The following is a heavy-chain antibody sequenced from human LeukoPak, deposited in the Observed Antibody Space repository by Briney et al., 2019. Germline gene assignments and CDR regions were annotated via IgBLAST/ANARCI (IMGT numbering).Heavy chain of an antibody. CDR1: GFTFSSYA. D-gene: IGHD3-22*01. Sequence: GGSLRLSCAASGFTFSSYAMSWVRQAPGKGLEWVSAISGSGGSTYYADSVKGRFTISRDNSKDTLYLQMNSLRAEDTAVYYCAGGYYYDSSGYFPYWGQGTLVTVSS. J-gene: IGHJ4*02. CDR3: AGGYYYDSSGYFPY. V-gene: IGHV3-23*01. CDR2: ISGSGGST.